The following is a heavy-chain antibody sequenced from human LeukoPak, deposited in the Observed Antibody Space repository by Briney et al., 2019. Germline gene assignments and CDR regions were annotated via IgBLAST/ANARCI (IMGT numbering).Heavy chain of an antibody. V-gene: IGHV4-61*01. CDR3: ARDVYCINGVCYSAFDI. D-gene: IGHD2-8*01. CDR1: GDSVSSDSYY. J-gene: IGHJ3*02. Sequence: PSETLSLTCTVSGDSVSSDSYYWRWIRQPPGKGLEWIGYIYYSVTTNYNPSLKRRVTISINTSKNQFSLRLSSVTAADTAVYYCARDVYCINGVCYSAFDIWGQGTMVSVSS. CDR2: IYYSVTT.